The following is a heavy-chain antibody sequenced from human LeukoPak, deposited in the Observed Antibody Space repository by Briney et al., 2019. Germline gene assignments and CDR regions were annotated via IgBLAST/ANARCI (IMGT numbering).Heavy chain of an antibody. CDR2: IKSDGSST. CDR3: SRDSLSSCGGDCYSGLDV. V-gene: IGHV3-74*01. D-gene: IGHD2-21*02. Sequence: GGSLRLSCAASGFTFSNYWMHWVRRAPGEALMWVSRIKSDGSSTTYADSVKGRFTISRDNAKNTLYLQMNSLRAEDTAVYYCSRDSLSSCGGDCYSGLDVWGQGTTVTVSS. CDR1: GFTFSNYW. J-gene: IGHJ6*02.